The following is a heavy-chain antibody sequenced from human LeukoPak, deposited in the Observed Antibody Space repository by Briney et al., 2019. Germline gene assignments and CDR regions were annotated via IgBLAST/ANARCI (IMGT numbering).Heavy chain of an antibody. CDR3: ARRTFPNDAFDV. D-gene: IGHD1-7*01. CDR2: ISGSGSDI. CDR1: GFTFSRYG. V-gene: IGHV3-21*01. Sequence: GGSLRLSCAASGFTFSRYGMHWVRQTPGKGLEWVSAISGSGSDIYYADSVKGRFTISRDNPKRSLYLQMNSLRAEDTAVYYCARRTFPNDAFDVWGQGTAVTVSS. J-gene: IGHJ3*01.